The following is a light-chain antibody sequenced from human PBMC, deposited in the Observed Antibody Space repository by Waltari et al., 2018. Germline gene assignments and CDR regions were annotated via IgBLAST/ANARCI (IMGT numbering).Light chain of an antibody. CDR3: QTGGHGTWV. Sequence: QLVLTQSPSASASLGASVKLTCTLSSGHSSNIIAWHQHRPEKGPRYLMKVNSDGSHSKGDEIPGRFSGSSSGAERYLTISSLQSEDEADYYCQTGGHGTWVFGGGTKLTVL. CDR2: VNSDGSH. V-gene: IGLV4-69*01. J-gene: IGLJ3*02. CDR1: SGHSSNI.